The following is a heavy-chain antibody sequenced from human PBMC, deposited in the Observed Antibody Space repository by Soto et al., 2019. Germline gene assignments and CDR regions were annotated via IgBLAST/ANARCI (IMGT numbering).Heavy chain of an antibody. CDR1: SVSCSGYY. J-gene: IGHJ4*02. CDR2: ISQSGNT. D-gene: IGHD6-6*01. V-gene: IGHV4-34*01. Sequence: SATRSLTCSIYSVSCSGYYWSWLRTPPGKGLEWIGEISQSGNTNYSPSLKSRVSISIDTSKKQFSLNLASVSAADTAVYYCARAPKVSGSSQTRPDFWGQGTLVTVSS. CDR3: ARAPKVSGSSQTRPDF.